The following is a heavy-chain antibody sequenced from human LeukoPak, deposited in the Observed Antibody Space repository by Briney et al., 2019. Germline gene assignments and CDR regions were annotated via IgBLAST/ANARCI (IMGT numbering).Heavy chain of an antibody. J-gene: IGHJ4*02. CDR2: ISAYNGNT. CDR1: GYTFTSYG. D-gene: IGHD3-22*01. Sequence: ASVKVSCKASGYTFTSYGISWVRQAPGQGLEWMGWISAYNGNTNYAQKLQGRVTMTTDTSTSTAYMELRSLRSDDTAVYYCAKDPRDSSGPFSDYWGQGTLVTVSS. V-gene: IGHV1-18*01. CDR3: AKDPRDSSGPFSDY.